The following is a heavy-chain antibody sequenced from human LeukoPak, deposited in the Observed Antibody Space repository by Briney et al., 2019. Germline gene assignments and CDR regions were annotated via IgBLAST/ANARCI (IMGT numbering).Heavy chain of an antibody. CDR1: GGTFSSYA. Sequence: ASVKVSCKASGGTFSSYAISWVRQAPGQGLEWMGGIIPIFGTANYAQKFQGRVTITTDESTSTAYMELSSLTSEDTAVYYCASGRTVVAYQRSTWFDPWGQGTLVTVSS. D-gene: IGHD3-22*01. CDR3: ASGRTVVAYQRSTWFDP. CDR2: IIPIFGTA. V-gene: IGHV1-69*05. J-gene: IGHJ5*02.